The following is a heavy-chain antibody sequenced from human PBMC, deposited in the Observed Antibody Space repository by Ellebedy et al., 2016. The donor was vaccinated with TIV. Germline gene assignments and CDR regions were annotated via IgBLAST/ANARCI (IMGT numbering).Heavy chain of an antibody. Sequence: SETLSLTXTVSGGSISSYYWSWIRQPPGKGLEWIGYIYYSGSTNYNPSLKSRVTISVDTSKNQFSLKLSSVTAADTAVYYCARDSPSPHYFDYWGQGTLVTVSS. CDR1: GGSISSYY. J-gene: IGHJ4*02. V-gene: IGHV4-59*01. CDR2: IYYSGST. CDR3: ARDSPSPHYFDY.